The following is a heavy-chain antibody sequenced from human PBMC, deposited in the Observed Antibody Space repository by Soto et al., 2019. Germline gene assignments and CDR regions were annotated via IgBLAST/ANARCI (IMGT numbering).Heavy chain of an antibody. Sequence: SETLSLTCTVPGGSISSYYWSWIRQPPGKGLEWIGYIYYSGSTNYNPSLKSRVTISVDTSKNQFSLKLSSVTAADTAVYYCARLPTAAMPWFDPWGQGTLVTVSS. J-gene: IGHJ5*02. CDR2: IYYSGST. D-gene: IGHD6-25*01. CDR1: GGSISSYY. CDR3: ARLPTAAMPWFDP. V-gene: IGHV4-59*08.